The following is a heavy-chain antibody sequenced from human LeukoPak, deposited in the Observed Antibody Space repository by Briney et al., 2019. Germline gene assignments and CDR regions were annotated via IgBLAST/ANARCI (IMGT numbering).Heavy chain of an antibody. CDR2: IRSKPYGGTT. Sequence: GGSLRLSCTASGFIFGDYAMSWVRQAPGKGLEWVGFIRSKPYGGTTEYAASVKGRFSISRDDSKSIAYLQMNSLKTEDTAVYPCTRSAGYSSGWYHDYWGQGTLVTVSS. J-gene: IGHJ4*02. D-gene: IGHD6-19*01. CDR1: GFIFGDYA. V-gene: IGHV3-49*04. CDR3: TRSAGYSSGWYHDY.